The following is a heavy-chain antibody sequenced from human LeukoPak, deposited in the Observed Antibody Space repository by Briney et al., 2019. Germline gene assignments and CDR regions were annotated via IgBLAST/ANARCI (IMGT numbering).Heavy chain of an antibody. Sequence: PGGSLRLSCAASGFTFSSYAMSWVRQAPGKGLEWVSAISGSGGSTYYADSVKGRFTISRDNSKNTLYLQMDSLRAEDTAVYYCAKDHYYDSSGYYADWGQGTLVTVSS. CDR3: AKDHYYDSSGYYAD. J-gene: IGHJ4*02. CDR1: GFTFSSYA. V-gene: IGHV3-23*01. CDR2: ISGSGGST. D-gene: IGHD3-22*01.